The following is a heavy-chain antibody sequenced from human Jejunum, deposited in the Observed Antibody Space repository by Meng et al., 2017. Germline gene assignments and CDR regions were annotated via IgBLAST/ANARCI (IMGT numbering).Heavy chain of an antibody. D-gene: IGHD1-26*01. Sequence: ASVKVSCKASGYTFTTYAIQWVRQAPGQGLEWMGWINVSNGDTRYSQKFQGRLTITRDTSETTAYLELSSLTSEDTGVYYFGRNTVGTTTLDYWGQGTLVTVSS. CDR1: GYTFTTYA. J-gene: IGHJ4*02. V-gene: IGHV1-3*01. CDR3: GRNTVGTTTLDY. CDR2: INVSNGDT.